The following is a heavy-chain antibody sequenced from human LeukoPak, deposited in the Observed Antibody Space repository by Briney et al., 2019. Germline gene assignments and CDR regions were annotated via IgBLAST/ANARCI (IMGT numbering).Heavy chain of an antibody. CDR2: INANSGTR. D-gene: IGHD6-19*01. V-gene: IGHV3-23*01. Sequence: GGSLKLSCEASGSAFGFFAMSWLRQPPGKGLEWVSTINANSGTRAYAASVRGRFTISRDNSKNTVYLQLNSLRAEDTAVYYCAKPISGGLAVTADWFDPWGQGTLVVVSS. CDR1: GSAFGFFA. CDR3: AKPISGGLAVTADWFDP. J-gene: IGHJ5*01.